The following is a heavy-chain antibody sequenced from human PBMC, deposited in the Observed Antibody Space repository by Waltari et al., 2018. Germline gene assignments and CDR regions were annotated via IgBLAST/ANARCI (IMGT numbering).Heavy chain of an antibody. D-gene: IGHD1-26*01. J-gene: IGHJ6*03. CDR2: IHYSGSS. Sequence: QVQLQESGPGLVKPSETLSLTCTVSGGSTSTYYWSWVRQSPGKGLEWLGYIHYSGSSDYNPSLRSRAAISLDTPNNPFSLRLRSVTAADAAIYYCARADTSTSYFYYYMDVWGKGTTVTVSS. CDR1: GGSTSTYY. V-gene: IGHV4-59*01. CDR3: ARADTSTSYFYYYMDV.